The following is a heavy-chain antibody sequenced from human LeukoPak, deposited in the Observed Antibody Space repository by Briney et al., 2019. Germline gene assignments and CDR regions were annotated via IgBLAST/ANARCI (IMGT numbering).Heavy chain of an antibody. CDR1: GFTFSTYA. CDR2: ISTSGGRT. V-gene: IGHV3-23*01. J-gene: IGHJ4*02. Sequence: GGSLRLSCAASGFTFSTYAMSWVRQAPGKGLEWVSSISTSGGRTYYADSVKGRFTISRDNSKNTLYLQMNSLRADDTAVYYCAKDPEMATIEYWGQGTLVTVSS. CDR3: AKDPEMATIEY. D-gene: IGHD5-24*01.